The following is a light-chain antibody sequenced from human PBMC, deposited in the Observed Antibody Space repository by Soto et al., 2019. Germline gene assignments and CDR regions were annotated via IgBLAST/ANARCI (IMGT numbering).Light chain of an antibody. J-gene: IGKJ1*01. CDR2: KAS. CDR1: QSIGRW. V-gene: IGKV1-5*03. CDR3: QQYNSFAWM. Sequence: DIQMTQSPSTLSASVGDRVTITCRASQSIGRWLAWYQQKPGKAPKTLIYKASSLESGVPSRFSGSGSGTEFPLTISSLQPDDFETYYCQQYNSFAWMFGQGTKVEIK.